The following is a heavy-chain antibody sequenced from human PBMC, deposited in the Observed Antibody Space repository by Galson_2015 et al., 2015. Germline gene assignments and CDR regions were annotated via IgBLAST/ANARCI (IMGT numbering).Heavy chain of an antibody. Sequence: SLRLSCAASGFTFSSYRMNWVRQAPGKGLEWVSYISSSSSTIYYADSVKGRFTISRDNAKNSLYLQMNSLRDEDTAVYYCARDNSVLEDIVEVPAAKSNAFDIWGQGTMVTVSS. CDR1: GFTFSSYR. J-gene: IGHJ3*02. CDR2: ISSSSSTI. CDR3: ARDNSVLEDIVEVPAAKSNAFDI. V-gene: IGHV3-48*02. D-gene: IGHD2-2*01.